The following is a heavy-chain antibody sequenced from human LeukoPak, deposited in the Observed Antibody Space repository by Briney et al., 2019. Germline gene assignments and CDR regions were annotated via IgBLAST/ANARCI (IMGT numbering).Heavy chain of an antibody. CDR1: GFTFSNYW. J-gene: IGHJ3*02. D-gene: IGHD6-13*01. CDR2: IKQDGSEK. Sequence: PGGSLRLSCAASGFTFSNYWMSWVRQAPGKGLEWVANIKQDGSEKYYADSVKGRFTISRDNAKNSLYLQMNSLRAEDTAVYYCARDPRRSSSWVDAFDIWGQGTMVTVSS. CDR3: ARDPRRSSSWVDAFDI. V-gene: IGHV3-7*01.